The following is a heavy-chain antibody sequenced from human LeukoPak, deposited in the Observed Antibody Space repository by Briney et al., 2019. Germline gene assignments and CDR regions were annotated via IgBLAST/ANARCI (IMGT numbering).Heavy chain of an antibody. D-gene: IGHD3-16*01. CDR2: INQNGITT. Sequence: GGSLRLSCAASGFIFRNYWMHWVRQAPGKGLVWVARINQNGITTTYTDSVKGRFTISRDNSKNTLYLQMNSLRAEDTAVYYCARDRFGVSYAFDIWGQGTMVTVSS. CDR3: ARDRFGVSYAFDI. J-gene: IGHJ3*02. CDR1: GFIFRNYW. V-gene: IGHV3-74*01.